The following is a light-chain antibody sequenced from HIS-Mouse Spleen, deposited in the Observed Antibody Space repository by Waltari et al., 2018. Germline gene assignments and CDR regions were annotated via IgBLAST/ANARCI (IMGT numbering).Light chain of an antibody. J-gene: IGLJ3*02. Sequence: QSALTPPRSVSGSPGQSVTISCTRTSSYVGGYNYVSWYQQHPGKAPKLMIYDVSKRPSGVPDRFSGSKSGNAASLTISGLQAEDEADYYCCSYAGSYTWVFGGGTKLTVL. CDR3: CSYAGSYTWV. V-gene: IGLV2-11*01. CDR2: DVS. CDR1: SSYVGGYNY.